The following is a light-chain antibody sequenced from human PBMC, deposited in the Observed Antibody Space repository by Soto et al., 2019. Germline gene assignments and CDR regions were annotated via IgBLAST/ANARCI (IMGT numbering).Light chain of an antibody. CDR3: QQRSNWPPGLT. V-gene: IGKV3-11*01. J-gene: IGKJ4*01. CDR2: DAS. Sequence: PGAGATLSCRARQSVSSYLAWYQQKPGQAPRLLIYDASNRATGIPARFSGSGSGTDFTLTISSLEPEDFAVYYCQQRSNWPPGLTFGGGTKVDIK. CDR1: QSVSSY.